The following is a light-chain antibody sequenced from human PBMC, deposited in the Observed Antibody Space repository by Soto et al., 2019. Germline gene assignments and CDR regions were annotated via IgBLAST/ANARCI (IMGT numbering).Light chain of an antibody. V-gene: IGLV2-8*01. CDR3: SSYAGSNNLV. Sequence: QSALTQPASVSGSPGQSITISCTGTSSDIGSYNYVSWYQLHPGKAPKLIIYEVTKRPSGVPDRFSGSKSGSTASLTVSGLQAEDEADYYCSSYAGSNNLVFGGGTKLTVL. CDR2: EVT. CDR1: SSDIGSYNY. J-gene: IGLJ2*01.